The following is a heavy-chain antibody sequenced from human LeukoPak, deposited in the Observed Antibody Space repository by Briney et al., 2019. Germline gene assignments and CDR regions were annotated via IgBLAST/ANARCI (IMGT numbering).Heavy chain of an antibody. Sequence: PSETLSLTCTVSGGSISSYYWSWIRQPPGKGLEWIGYIYYSGSTNYNPSLKSRVTISVDTSKNQFPLKLSSVTAADTAVYYCARHYYDSSGYGLDYYYYMDVWGKGTTVTVSS. J-gene: IGHJ6*03. V-gene: IGHV4-59*08. CDR3: ARHYYDSSGYGLDYYYYMDV. CDR1: GGSISSYY. D-gene: IGHD3-22*01. CDR2: IYYSGST.